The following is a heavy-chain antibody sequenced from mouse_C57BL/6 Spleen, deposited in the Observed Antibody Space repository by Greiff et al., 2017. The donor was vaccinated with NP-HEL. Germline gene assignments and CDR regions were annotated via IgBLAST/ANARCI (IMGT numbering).Heavy chain of an antibody. CDR1: GYTFPSYW. CDR2: IHPNSGST. V-gene: IGHV1-64*01. Sequence: VQLQQPGAELVKPGASVKLSCKASGYTFPSYWMHWVKQRPGQGLEWIGMIHPNSGSTNYNEKFKSKATLTVDKSSSTAYMQLSSLTSEDSAVYYCARGETYYSNLFAYWGQGTLVTVSA. J-gene: IGHJ3*01. CDR3: ARGETYYSNLFAY. D-gene: IGHD2-5*01.